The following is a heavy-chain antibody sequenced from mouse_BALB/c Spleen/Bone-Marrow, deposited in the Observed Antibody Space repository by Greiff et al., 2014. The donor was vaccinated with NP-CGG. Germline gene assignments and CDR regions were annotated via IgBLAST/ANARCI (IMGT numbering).Heavy chain of an antibody. V-gene: IGHV1S56*01. CDR2: IYPGNVNT. CDR1: GYTFTSYY. CDR3: ARDTMDY. Sequence: QVQLKQSGPELVKPGASVRISCKASGYTFTSYYIHWVKRRPGQGLEWIGWIYPGNVNTKYNEKFKGKATLTAGKSSSTAYMQLSSLTSEDSAVYFCARDTMDYWGQGTSVTVSS. J-gene: IGHJ4*01.